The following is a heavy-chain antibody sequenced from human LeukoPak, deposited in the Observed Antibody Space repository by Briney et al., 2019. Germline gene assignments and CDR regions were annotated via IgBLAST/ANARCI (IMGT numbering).Heavy chain of an antibody. CDR2: VNPNSGRT. J-gene: IGHJ4*02. CDR3: ARGVAAGVDY. V-gene: IGHV1-8*03. Sequence: GASVKVFCKASGYTFTDYDINWVRQAAGQGLEWMGWVNPNSGRTGLAQKFQGRFTITRDTSIATVYMELSSLTSEDTAVYYCARGVAAGVDYWGQGTPVTVSS. CDR1: GYTFTDYD. D-gene: IGHD5-12*01.